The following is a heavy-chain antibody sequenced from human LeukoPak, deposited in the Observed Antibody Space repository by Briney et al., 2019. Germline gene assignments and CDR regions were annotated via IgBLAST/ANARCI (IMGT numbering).Heavy chain of an antibody. J-gene: IGHJ4*02. CDR3: ARGPGTWYYY. V-gene: IGHV4-34*01. CDR2: INHSGST. CDR1: GGSFSGYY. D-gene: IGHD6-13*01. Sequence: SETLSLTCAVYGGSFSGYYWSWIRQPPGKRLEWIGEINHSGSTNYHPSLKSRVTISIDTSKNQFSLKLSSVTAADTALYYCARGPGTWYYYWGQGTLVTVSS.